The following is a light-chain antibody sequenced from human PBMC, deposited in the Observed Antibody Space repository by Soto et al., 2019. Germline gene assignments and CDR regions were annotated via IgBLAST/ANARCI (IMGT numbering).Light chain of an antibody. CDR1: QSISSY. V-gene: IGKV1-39*01. J-gene: IGKJ4*01. CDR3: QQSYSTLLT. CDR2: AAS. Sequence: DIQMTQSPSSLSASVGDRVTITCRASQSISSYLNWYQQKPGKAPKRLSYAASRLQSGVPSRFSGSGSGTDFTLTISSLQPEDFATYYCQQSYSTLLTFGGGTKVEIK.